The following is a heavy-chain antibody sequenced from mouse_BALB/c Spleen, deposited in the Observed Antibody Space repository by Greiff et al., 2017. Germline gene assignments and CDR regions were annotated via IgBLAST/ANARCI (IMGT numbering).Heavy chain of an antibody. CDR2: ISYSGST. CDR3: ARSLLRPFFYAMDY. Sequence: EVKLMESGPGLVKPSQSLSLTCTVTGYSITSDYAWNWIRQFPGNKLEWMGYISYSGSTSYNPSLKSRIPITRDTSKNQFFLQLNSVTTADTATYYCARSLLRPFFYAMDYWGQGTSVTVSS. CDR1: GYSITSDYA. D-gene: IGHD1-2*01. J-gene: IGHJ4*01. V-gene: IGHV3-2*02.